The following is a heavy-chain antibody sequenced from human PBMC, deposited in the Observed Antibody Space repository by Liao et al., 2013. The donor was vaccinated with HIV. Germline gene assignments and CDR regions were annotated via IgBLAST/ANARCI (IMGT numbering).Heavy chain of an antibody. CDR3: ARGRSPTYSNYERRYYFDY. V-gene: IGHV4-39*07. Sequence: QLQLQESGPGLVKPSETLSLTCTVSGGSISSNNYYWGWIRQPPGKGLEWIGEINHSGSTNYNPSLKSRVTISVDTSENQFSLKLRSVTAADTAVYYCARGRSPTYSNYERRYYFDYWGQGTLVTVSS. D-gene: IGHD4-11*01. CDR1: GGSISSNNYY. CDR2: INHSGST. J-gene: IGHJ4*02.